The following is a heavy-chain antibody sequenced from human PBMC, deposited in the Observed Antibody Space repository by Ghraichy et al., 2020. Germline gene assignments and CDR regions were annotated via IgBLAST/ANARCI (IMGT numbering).Heavy chain of an antibody. J-gene: IGHJ4*02. D-gene: IGHD1-26*01. CDR2: VSYGGNT. CDR1: GGSISSTAYY. Sequence: SETLSLTCTVSGGSISSTAYYWGWIRQPQGKGLEWIGSVSYGGNTYYNPSLKSRVTISVDTSKNQFSLTLTSVTAADTAVYYCARDATALIVGATSFDYWGRGTLVTVSS. CDR3: ARDATALIVGATSFDY. V-gene: IGHV4-39*07.